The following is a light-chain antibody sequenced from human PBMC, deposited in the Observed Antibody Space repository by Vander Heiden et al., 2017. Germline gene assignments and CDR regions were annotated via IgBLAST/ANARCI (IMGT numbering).Light chain of an antibody. Sequence: DIVMTQSPLSLPVTLGEPASIACRSSQSLLHSNGYNYLDWYLQKPGQSPQLLIYLGSNRASGVPDRFSGSGSGTDFTLIISRVEAEDVGVYYCMQALQAPRTFGPGTKVDIK. CDR1: QSLLHSNGYNY. CDR3: MQALQAPRT. J-gene: IGKJ3*01. V-gene: IGKV2-28*01. CDR2: LGS.